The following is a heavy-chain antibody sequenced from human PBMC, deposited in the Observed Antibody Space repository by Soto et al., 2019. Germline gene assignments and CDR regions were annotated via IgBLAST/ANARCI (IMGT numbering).Heavy chain of an antibody. V-gene: IGHV4-31*03. J-gene: IGHJ5*02. D-gene: IGHD6-6*01. CDR3: ARDNAPTYSSSSSGWFDP. CDR2: IYYSGST. Sequence: SETLSLTCTVSGGSISSGGYYWSWIRQHPGKGLEWIGYIYYSGSTYYNPSLKSRVTISVDTSKNQFSLKLSSVTAADTAVYYCARDNAPTYSSSSSGWFDPWGQGTLVTVSS. CDR1: GGSISSGGYY.